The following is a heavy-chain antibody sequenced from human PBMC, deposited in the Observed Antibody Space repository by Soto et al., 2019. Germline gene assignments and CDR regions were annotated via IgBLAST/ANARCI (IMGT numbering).Heavy chain of an antibody. J-gene: IGHJ1*01. CDR2: IIPIFGTA. Sequence: QVQLVQSGAEVKKPGSSVKVSCKASGGTFSSYAISWVRQAPGQGLEWMGGIIPIFGTANYAQKFQGRVTITADESTSTAYMELSSLRSEDTAVYYCARDSNIVGATYGYSQHWGQGTLVTVSS. CDR1: GGTFSSYA. V-gene: IGHV1-69*12. D-gene: IGHD1-26*01. CDR3: ARDSNIVGATYGYSQH.